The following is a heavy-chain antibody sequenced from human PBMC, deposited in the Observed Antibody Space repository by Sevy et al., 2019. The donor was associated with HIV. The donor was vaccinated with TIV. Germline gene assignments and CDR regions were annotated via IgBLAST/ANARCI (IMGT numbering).Heavy chain of an antibody. CDR3: ARSEIAAARARCTDS. D-gene: IGHD6-13*01. CDR2: TYHRSKWYS. J-gene: IGHJ4*02. V-gene: IGHV6-1*01. Sequence: SQTLSLTCAISGDSVSSNSAAWNWIRQSPSRGLEWLGRTYHRSKWYSDYAVSVKSRITIYPDTSKNQFSLHLNSVTPEDTAVYYCARSEIAAARARCTDSWGQGTLVTVSS. CDR1: GDSVSSNSAA.